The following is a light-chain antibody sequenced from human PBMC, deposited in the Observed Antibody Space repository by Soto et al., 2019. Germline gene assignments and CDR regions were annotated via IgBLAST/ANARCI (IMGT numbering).Light chain of an antibody. CDR3: QQYTNTNNPWM. J-gene: IGKJ1*01. Sequence: IHVTHSPPTLSASVLYRVTITFRSIQTISTWMAWYQQKPGKAPKLLVYDASTLQSGVASRFSGSGSGTEFTLIISGLQPDDSATYYCQQYTNTNNPWMFGQGTKVDIK. V-gene: IGKV1-5*01. CDR1: QTISTW. CDR2: DAS.